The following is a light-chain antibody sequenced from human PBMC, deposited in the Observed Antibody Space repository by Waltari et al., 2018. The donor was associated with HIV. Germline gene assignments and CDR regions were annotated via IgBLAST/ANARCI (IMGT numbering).Light chain of an antibody. CDR1: QTINTY. Sequence: DIQMTQSPSSLSASEGDRVTVTCRASQTINTYLNRYQQKPGKAPKLLIYDASSLQSGVPSRFSGSGSVTDFTLTVSSLQAEDFATYYCQQSYSSPWTFGQGTKVEIK. J-gene: IGKJ1*01. V-gene: IGKV1-39*01. CDR3: QQSYSSPWT. CDR2: DAS.